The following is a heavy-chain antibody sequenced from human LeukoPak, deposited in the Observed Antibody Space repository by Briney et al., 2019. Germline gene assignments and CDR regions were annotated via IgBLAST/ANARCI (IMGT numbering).Heavy chain of an antibody. CDR2: IYPGDSNT. CDR1: GYTFTTYW. CDR3: ARPYSDWEAFEI. D-gene: IGHD2-15*01. J-gene: IGHJ4*02. V-gene: IGHV5-51*01. Sequence: GESLKISCKGSGYTFTTYWIGWVRQMPGKGLECMGIIYPGDSNTRYSPSFQGQVTISADKSTSTAYLQWSSLKASDTAMYYCARPYSDWEAFEIWGQGTLVTVSS.